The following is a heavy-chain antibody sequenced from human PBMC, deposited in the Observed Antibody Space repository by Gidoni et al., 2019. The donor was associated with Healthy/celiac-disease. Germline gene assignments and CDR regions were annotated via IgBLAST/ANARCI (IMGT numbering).Heavy chain of an antibody. CDR2: IYYSGST. J-gene: IGHJ4*02. CDR1: SGGYY. V-gene: IGHV4-31*02. D-gene: IGHD3-3*01. CDR3: ARTPPDTIFGVVKAYYFDY. Sequence: SGGYYWSWIRQHPGKGLEWIGYIYYSGSTYYNPSLKSRVTISVDTSKNQFSLKLSSVTAADTAVYYCARTPPDTIFGVVKAYYFDYWGQGTLVTVSS.